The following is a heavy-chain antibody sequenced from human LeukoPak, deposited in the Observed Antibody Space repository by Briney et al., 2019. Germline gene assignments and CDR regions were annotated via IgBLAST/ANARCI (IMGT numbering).Heavy chain of an antibody. V-gene: IGHV4-59*01. CDR1: GGSFSGYY. CDR3: ARTTEGGYTYDYFYYYYMDV. J-gene: IGHJ6*03. D-gene: IGHD5-18*01. Sequence: PSETLSLTCAVYGGSFSGYYWSWIRQSPGKGLEWIGYIYYSGSTNYNPSLKSRVTMSVDMSKNQFSLKLRSVTAADTAVYYCARTTEGGYTYDYFYYYYMDVWGKGTTVTISS. CDR2: IYYSGST.